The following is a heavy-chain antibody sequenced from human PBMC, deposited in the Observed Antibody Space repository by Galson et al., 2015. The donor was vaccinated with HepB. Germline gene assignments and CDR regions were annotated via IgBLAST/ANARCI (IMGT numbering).Heavy chain of an antibody. Sequence: SVKVSCKASGYTFPGYYMHWVRQAPGQGLEWMGWINPNSGGTNYAQKFQGWVTMTRDTSISTAYMDLSRLRSDDAALHYWARDPQYSRSSGWYFDLWGRGTLVTVSS. J-gene: IGHJ2*01. D-gene: IGHD6-6*01. V-gene: IGHV1-2*04. CDR1: GYTFPGYY. CDR3: ARDPQYSRSSGWYFDL. CDR2: INPNSGGT.